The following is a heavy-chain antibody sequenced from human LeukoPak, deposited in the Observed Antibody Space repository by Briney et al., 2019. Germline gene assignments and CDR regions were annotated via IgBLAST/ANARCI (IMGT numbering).Heavy chain of an antibody. D-gene: IGHD6-19*01. J-gene: IGHJ4*02. Sequence: GRSLRLSCAASGFTFSSYAMHWVRQAPGKGLEWVAVISYDGSNKYYADSVKGRFTISRDNSKNTLYLQMSSLRAEDTAVYYCAGDRGSGWSPYFDYWGQGTLVTVSS. V-gene: IGHV3-30*04. CDR1: GFTFSSYA. CDR2: ISYDGSNK. CDR3: AGDRGSGWSPYFDY.